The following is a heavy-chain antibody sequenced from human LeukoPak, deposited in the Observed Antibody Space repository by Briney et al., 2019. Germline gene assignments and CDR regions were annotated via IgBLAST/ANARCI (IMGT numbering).Heavy chain of an antibody. Sequence: PGGSLRLSCAASGFTVSSNYMSWVRQAPGKGLEWVSVIYSGGSTYYADSVKGRFTISRDNSKNTLYLQMNSLRAEDTAVYYCAKALEVATIPDYWGQGTLVTVSS. CDR3: AKALEVATIPDY. J-gene: IGHJ4*02. CDR2: IYSGGST. V-gene: IGHV3-53*01. D-gene: IGHD5-12*01. CDR1: GFTVSSNY.